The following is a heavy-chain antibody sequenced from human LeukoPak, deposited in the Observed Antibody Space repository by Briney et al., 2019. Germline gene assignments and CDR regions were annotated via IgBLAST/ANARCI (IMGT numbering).Heavy chain of an antibody. D-gene: IGHD1-26*01. CDR1: RYTFTGYY. CDR3: ARRYSGSYYPPLYYFDY. Sequence: ASVKVSCKASRYTFTGYYMHWVRQAPGQGLEWMGWINPNSGGTNYAQKFQGRVTMTRDTSISTAYIELSRLRSDDTAVYYCARRYSGSYYPPLYYFDYWGQGTLVTVSS. CDR2: INPNSGGT. V-gene: IGHV1-2*02. J-gene: IGHJ4*02.